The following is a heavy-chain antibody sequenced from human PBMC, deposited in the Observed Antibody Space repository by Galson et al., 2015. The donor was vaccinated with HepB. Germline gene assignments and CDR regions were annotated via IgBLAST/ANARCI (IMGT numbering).Heavy chain of an antibody. CDR2: ISSSSSSI. CDR1: GFTFSSYS. D-gene: IGHD5/OR15-5a*01. V-gene: IGHV3-48*01. Sequence: SLRLSCAASGFTFSSYSMNWVRQAPGKGLEWVSYISSSSSSIYYADSVKGRFTISRDNAKNSLYLQMNSLRAEDTAVYYCARDSFYDYYYYYMDVWGKGTTVTVSS. J-gene: IGHJ6*03. CDR3: ARDSFYDYYYYYMDV.